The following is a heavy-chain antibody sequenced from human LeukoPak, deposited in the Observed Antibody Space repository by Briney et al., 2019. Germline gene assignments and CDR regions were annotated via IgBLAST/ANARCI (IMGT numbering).Heavy chain of an antibody. D-gene: IGHD5-18*01. CDR3: ARVSMGTPRGYSYGRDYYYYYMDV. CDR2: ISWNSGSI. Sequence: PGGSLRLSCAASGFTSDDYAMHWVRQAPGKGLEWVSGISWNSGSIGYADSVKGRFTISRDNAKNSLYLQMNSLRAEDTALYYCARVSMGTPRGYSYGRDYYYYYMDVWGKGTTVTVSS. CDR1: GFTSDDYA. V-gene: IGHV3-9*02. J-gene: IGHJ6*03.